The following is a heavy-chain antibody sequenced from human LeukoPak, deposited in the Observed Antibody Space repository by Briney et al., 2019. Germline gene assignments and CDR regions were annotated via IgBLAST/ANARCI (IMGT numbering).Heavy chain of an antibody. J-gene: IGHJ4*02. V-gene: IGHV3-21*01. CDR3: ASGSSTHGEYYFDY. CDR2: ISSRSSYI. D-gene: IGHD2-2*01. Sequence: GGSLGLSCAASGFTFSSYSMNWVRQAPGKGLEWVSSISSRSSYIYYADSVKGRFTISRDNAKNSLYLQMNSLRAEDTAVYYCASGSSTHGEYYFDYWGQGTLVTVSS. CDR1: GFTFSSYS.